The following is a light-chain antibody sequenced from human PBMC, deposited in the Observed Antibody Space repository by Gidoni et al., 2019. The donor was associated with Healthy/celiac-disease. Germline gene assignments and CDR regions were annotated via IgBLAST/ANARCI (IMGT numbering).Light chain of an antibody. CDR3: QQYNSYWT. Sequence: DIQMTQSPSTLSASVGDRVTITCRASQSISSWLAWYQQKPGKAPKLLIYKAYSLESGVPSRFSGSGSGTEFTLTISSLKPDDFATYYCQQYNSYWTFGQGTKVEIK. J-gene: IGKJ1*01. CDR1: QSISSW. CDR2: KAY. V-gene: IGKV1-5*03.